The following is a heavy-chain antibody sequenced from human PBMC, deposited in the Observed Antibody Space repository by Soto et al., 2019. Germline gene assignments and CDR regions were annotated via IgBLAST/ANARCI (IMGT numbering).Heavy chain of an antibody. Sequence: SVKVSCKASGGTFSSYTISWVRQAPGQGLEWMGRIIPILGIANYAQKFQGRVTITADKSTSTAYMELRSLRSEDTAVYSCVAHRPGWARPCWFGPWGQGNLVAVS. CDR3: VAHRPGWARPCWFGP. CDR1: GGTFSSYT. J-gene: IGHJ5*02. D-gene: IGHD3-16*01. CDR2: IIPILGIA. V-gene: IGHV1-69*02.